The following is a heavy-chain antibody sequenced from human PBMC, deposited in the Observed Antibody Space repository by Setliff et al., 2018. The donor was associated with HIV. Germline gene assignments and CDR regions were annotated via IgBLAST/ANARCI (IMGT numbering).Heavy chain of an antibody. V-gene: IGHV5-51*01. Sequence: GESLKISCRASGYTFTNYWIGWVRQMPGKGLEWIGVIYPGDSVTRYGPSFQGQVFISADRSITTAYLEWSSLKPSDTAMYYCIRRRRAPGAEDLEAVWGQGTLVTVSS. CDR1: GYTFTNYW. CDR3: IRRRRAPGAEDLEAV. CDR2: IYPGDSVT. J-gene: IGHJ4*02. D-gene: IGHD7-27*01.